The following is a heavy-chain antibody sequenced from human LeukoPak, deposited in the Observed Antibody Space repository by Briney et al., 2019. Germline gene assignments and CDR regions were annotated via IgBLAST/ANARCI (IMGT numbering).Heavy chain of an antibody. V-gene: IGHV3-21*01. J-gene: IGHJ4*02. D-gene: IGHD7-27*01. CDR1: GFTFNTYS. CDR3: ATEGGTGELEY. Sequence: PGGSLRLSCAASGFTFNTYSMNWVRQAPGKGLEWVSSISSTSSHIYYADSMKGRFTISRDNAKKSLYLQMNSLRAEDTAVYYFATEGGTGELEYWGQGTLVTVSS. CDR2: ISSTSSHI.